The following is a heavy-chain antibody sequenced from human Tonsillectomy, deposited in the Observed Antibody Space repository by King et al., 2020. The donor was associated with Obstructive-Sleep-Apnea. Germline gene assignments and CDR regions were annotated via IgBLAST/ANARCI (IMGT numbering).Heavy chain of an antibody. J-gene: IGHJ4*02. V-gene: IGHV4-39*07. CDR3: ARDQARVDF. Sequence: QLQESGPGLVKPSETLSLTCTVSGGSISSSSNYWGWIRQPPGKGLEWIGNIYYSGSTYYNPSLQSRVTISVDTSKNQFSLKLSSVTAADTAVYYCARDQARVDFWGQGTLVIVSS. CDR2: IYYSGST. CDR1: GGSISSSSNY.